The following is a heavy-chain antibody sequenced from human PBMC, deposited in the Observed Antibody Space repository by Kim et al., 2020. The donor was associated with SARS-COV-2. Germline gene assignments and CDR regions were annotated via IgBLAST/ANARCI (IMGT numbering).Heavy chain of an antibody. Sequence: TPSLKSRVTMSVDTSKNQFSLKLSSVTAADTAVYYCARVLVGATIADFDYWGQGTLVTVSS. CDR3: ARVLVGATIADFDY. J-gene: IGHJ4*02. D-gene: IGHD1-26*01. V-gene: IGHV4-4*07.